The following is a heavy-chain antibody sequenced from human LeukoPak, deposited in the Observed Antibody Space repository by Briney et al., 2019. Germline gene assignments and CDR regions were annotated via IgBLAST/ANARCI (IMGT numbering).Heavy chain of an antibody. CDR3: ARDRSAAPADY. D-gene: IGHD6-25*01. CDR1: GGSISSYY. CDR2: IYYSGST. Sequence: SETLSLTCTVSGGSISSYYWSWIRQPPGRGLEWIGYIYYSGSTNYNPSLKSRVTISVDTSKNQFSLKLTSVTAADTAVYYCARDRSAAPADYWGQGTLVTVSS. V-gene: IGHV4-59*01. J-gene: IGHJ4*02.